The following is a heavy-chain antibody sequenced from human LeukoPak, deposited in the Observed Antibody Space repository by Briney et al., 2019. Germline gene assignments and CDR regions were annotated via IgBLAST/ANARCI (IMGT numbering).Heavy chain of an antibody. D-gene: IGHD6-6*01. V-gene: IGHV1-2*06. CDR2: INPNSGGT. CDR1: GYTFTGYY. J-gene: IGHJ6*02. CDR3: ARDQLVHSYYYYGMDV. Sequence: ASVKVSCKASGYTFTGYYMHWVRQAPGQGLVWMGRINPNSGGTNYAQKFQGRVTMTRDTSISTAYMELSRLRSDDTAVYYCARDQLVHSYYYYGMDVWGQGTTVTVSS.